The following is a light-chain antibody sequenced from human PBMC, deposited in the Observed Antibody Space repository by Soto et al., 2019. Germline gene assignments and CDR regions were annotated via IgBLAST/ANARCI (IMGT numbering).Light chain of an antibody. CDR3: QQYSNLPRT. V-gene: IGKV3-15*01. CDR2: AIS. J-gene: IGKJ1*01. CDR1: QSVTNN. Sequence: EIVMTQSPATLSVSSGERATLSCRASQSVTNNLAWYQQKPGQAPRLLIYAISTRATGIPARFTGSGSGTEFTLTISSLQSEDFAVYYCQQYSNLPRTLGQGTKVDIK.